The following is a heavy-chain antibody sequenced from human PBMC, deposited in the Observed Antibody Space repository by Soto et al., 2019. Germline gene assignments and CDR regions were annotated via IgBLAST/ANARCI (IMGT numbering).Heavy chain of an antibody. CDR2: ISYDGSNK. D-gene: IGHD5-18*01. Sequence: QVQLVESGGGVVQPGRSLRLSCAVSGFTFSSYGMHWVRQAPGKGLEWVAVISYDGSNKYYADSVKGRFTISRDNSKNTLYLQMNSLRAEDTAVYYCAKDFGYSYGIDYWGQGTLVTVSS. V-gene: IGHV3-30*18. J-gene: IGHJ4*02. CDR1: GFTFSSYG. CDR3: AKDFGYSYGIDY.